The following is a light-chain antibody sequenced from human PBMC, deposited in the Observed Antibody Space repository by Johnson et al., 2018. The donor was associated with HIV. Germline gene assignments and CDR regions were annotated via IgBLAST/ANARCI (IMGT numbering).Light chain of an antibody. Sequence: QPVLTQPPSVSAAPGQKVTISCSGSSSNIGNNYVSWYQQLPGTAPKLLIYENNKRPSGIPDRFSGSKSGTSATLGITGLQTGDAADYYCGTWDSSLSALYVVVTGTKVTVL. CDR3: GTWDSSLSALYV. CDR2: ENN. J-gene: IGLJ1*01. V-gene: IGLV1-51*02. CDR1: SSNIGNNY.